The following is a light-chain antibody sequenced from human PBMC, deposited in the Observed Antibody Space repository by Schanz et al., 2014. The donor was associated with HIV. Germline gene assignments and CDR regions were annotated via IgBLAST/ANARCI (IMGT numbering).Light chain of an antibody. Sequence: QSVLTQPRSVSGSPGQSVAISCTGTSSDVGGYNYVSWYQQHPGKAPKLMIYDVTKRPSGVPDRFSGSKSGNTASLTISALQPEDEADYYCSSYTSSSIVVFGGGTKLTVL. J-gene: IGLJ2*01. CDR1: SSDVGGYNY. V-gene: IGLV2-11*01. CDR3: SSYTSSSIVV. CDR2: DVT.